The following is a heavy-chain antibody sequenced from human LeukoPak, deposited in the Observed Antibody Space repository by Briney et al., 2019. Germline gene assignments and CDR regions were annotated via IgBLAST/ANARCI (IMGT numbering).Heavy chain of an antibody. V-gene: IGHV4-4*07. CDR1: GGSISSYY. J-gene: IGHJ4*02. D-gene: IGHD3-16*02. CDR3: ARDGVVWGSYRTRFDY. CDR2: IYTSGST. Sequence: SETLSLTCTVSGGSISSYYWSWIRQPAGKGLEWIGRIYTSGSTNYNPSLKSRVTMSVDTSKNQFSLKLSSVTAADTAVYYCARDGVVWGSYRTRFDYWGQGTLVTVSS.